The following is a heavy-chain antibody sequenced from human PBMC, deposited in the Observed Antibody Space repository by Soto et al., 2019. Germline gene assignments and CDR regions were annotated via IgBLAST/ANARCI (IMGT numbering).Heavy chain of an antibody. V-gene: IGHV4-59*11. J-gene: IGHJ4*02. CDR2: IHYSGST. CDR1: GVSITSHY. Sequence: QVQLQESGPGLVKPSETLSLTCTVSGVSITSHYSTWIRQPPGKGLEWIGNIHYSGSTNYSHSLKGRVIISVDTSENQSSLKLSSVTTADTAVYYCAVGGAGHPFDYWGQGTLVTVSS. CDR3: AVGGAGHPFDY. D-gene: IGHD3-16*01.